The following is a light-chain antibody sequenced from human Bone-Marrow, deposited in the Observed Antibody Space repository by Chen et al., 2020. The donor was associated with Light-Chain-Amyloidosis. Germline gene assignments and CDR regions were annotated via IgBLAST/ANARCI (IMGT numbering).Light chain of an antibody. V-gene: IGLV3-21*02. CDR3: QVYDRRNARPV. Sequence: SYVLTQPSSVSVAPGQTATIACGGNNIGSTSVHWYQQTPRQAPLLVVYDDSDRPSGIPGQLSGSNPGNTATLTIRRVEAGDEAGYYCQVYDRRNARPVFGGGTKLTVL. J-gene: IGLJ2*01. CDR1: NIGSTS. CDR2: DDS.